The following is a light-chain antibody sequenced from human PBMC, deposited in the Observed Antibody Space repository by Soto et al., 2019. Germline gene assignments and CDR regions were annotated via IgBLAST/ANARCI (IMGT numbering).Light chain of an antibody. J-gene: IGKJ2*01. V-gene: IGKV4-1*01. CDR1: QSVLYSSNNKNY. Sequence: DIVMTQSPDSLAVSLGERATINCKSSQSVLYSSNNKNYVAWYQQRPGQPPKLLIYWASTRESGVPDRFSGSGSVTDFTLTITSLQAEDVAVYCCQQYESTPPTFGQGPKLEIK. CDR2: WAS. CDR3: QQYESTPPT.